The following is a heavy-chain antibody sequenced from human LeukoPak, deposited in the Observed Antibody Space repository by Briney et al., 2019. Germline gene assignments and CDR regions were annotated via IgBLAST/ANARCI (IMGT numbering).Heavy chain of an antibody. CDR1: GYTFTAQF. CDR2: INPNNGDT. Sequence: ASVKVSCKTSGYTFTAQFMHWVRQAPGQGLEWMGWINPNNGDTKYAQTFLGRVTMTRHTSTSTAYMELSSLRSDDTAVYFCASYPRNIPTPPFDYWGQGTLVTVSS. D-gene: IGHD2-21*01. V-gene: IGHV1-2*02. J-gene: IGHJ4*02. CDR3: ASYPRNIPTPPFDY.